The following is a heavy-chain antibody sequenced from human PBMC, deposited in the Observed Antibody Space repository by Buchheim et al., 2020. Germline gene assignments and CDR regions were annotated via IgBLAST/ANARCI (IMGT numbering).Heavy chain of an antibody. J-gene: IGHJ6*02. D-gene: IGHD2-21*02. CDR3: ARDSSPAYCGGDRCRGGMDV. CDR1: GGSISSGDYY. CDR2: IYYSGST. V-gene: IGHV4-30-4*01. Sequence: QVQLQESGPGLVKPSQTLSLTCTVSGGSISSGDYYWSWIRQPPGKGLEWIGYIYYSGSTYYNPSLKSRVTISVDTSKNQFSLKLSSVTAADTAVYYCARDSSPAYCGGDRCRGGMDVWGQGTT.